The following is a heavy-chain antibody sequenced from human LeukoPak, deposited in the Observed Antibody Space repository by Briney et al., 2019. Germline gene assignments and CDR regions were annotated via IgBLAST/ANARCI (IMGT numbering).Heavy chain of an antibody. V-gene: IGHV4-31*03. Sequence: SQTLSLTCTVSGGSISSGGYYWSWIRQHRGKGLEWIGYIYYSGSTYYNPSLKSRVTISVDTSKNQFSLKLSSVTAADTAVYYFARAYYDISGCYFDYWGQGTLVTVSS. CDR1: GGSISSGGYY. D-gene: IGHD3-22*01. CDR3: ARAYYDISGCYFDY. CDR2: IYYSGST. J-gene: IGHJ4*02.